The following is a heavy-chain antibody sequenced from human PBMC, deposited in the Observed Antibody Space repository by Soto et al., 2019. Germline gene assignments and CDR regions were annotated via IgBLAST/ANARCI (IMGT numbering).Heavy chain of an antibody. Sequence: GGSLRLSCAASGFTFSSYGMHWVRQAPGKGLEWVAVIWYDGSNKYYADSVKGRFTISRDNSKNTLYLQMNSLRAEDTAVYYCAKVALKNRYCSSTSCYLEGGYWGQGTLVTVSS. V-gene: IGHV3-33*06. J-gene: IGHJ4*02. CDR1: GFTFSSYG. D-gene: IGHD2-2*01. CDR2: IWYDGSNK. CDR3: AKVALKNRYCSSTSCYLEGGY.